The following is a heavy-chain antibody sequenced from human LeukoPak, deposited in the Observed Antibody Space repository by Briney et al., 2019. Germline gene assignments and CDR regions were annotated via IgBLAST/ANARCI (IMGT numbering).Heavy chain of an antibody. CDR1: GFTFSSYE. V-gene: IGHV3-48*01. D-gene: IGHD4-23*01. Sequence: GGSLRLSCAASGFTFSSYEMNWVRQAPGKGLEWVSYISSTSSTIYYADSVKGRITISRDNAKNSLYLQMDSLIAEDTSVYYCARVLTVVTPFDYWGQGTLVTVSS. CDR3: ARVLTVVTPFDY. J-gene: IGHJ4*02. CDR2: ISSTSSTI.